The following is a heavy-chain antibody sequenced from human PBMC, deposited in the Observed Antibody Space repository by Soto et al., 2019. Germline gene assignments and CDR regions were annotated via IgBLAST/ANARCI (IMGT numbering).Heavy chain of an antibody. D-gene: IGHD1-26*01. CDR2: IYHGGST. CDR1: GASISSTRTFHW. Sequence: QVQLQESGPGLVKPSGTLSLTCAVSGASISSTRTFHWWSWVRQPPGKGLGWIGEIYHGGSTNYNPSLKSRVTMSVDKSKNQFSLRLSSVTAADTAVYYCAKMVGATLVDNWGQGTLVTVSS. V-gene: IGHV4-4*02. CDR3: AKMVGATLVDN. J-gene: IGHJ4*02.